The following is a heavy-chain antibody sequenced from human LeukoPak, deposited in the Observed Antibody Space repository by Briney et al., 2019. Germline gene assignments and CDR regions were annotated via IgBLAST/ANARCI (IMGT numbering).Heavy chain of an antibody. D-gene: IGHD3-22*01. Sequence: GGSLRLSCAASGFTFSSYAMSWVRQAPGKGLEWVSAISGSGGSTYYADSVKGRFTISGDNSKNTLYVQMNSLRAEDTAVYYRARGTYHYDSRSYSAGAFDIWGQGAMVTVSS. CDR2: ISGSGGST. V-gene: IGHV3-23*01. CDR3: ARGTYHYDSRSYSAGAFDI. CDR1: GFTFSSYA. J-gene: IGHJ3*02.